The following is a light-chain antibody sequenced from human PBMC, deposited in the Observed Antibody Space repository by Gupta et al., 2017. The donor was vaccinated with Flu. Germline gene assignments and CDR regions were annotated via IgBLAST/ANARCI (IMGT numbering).Light chain of an antibody. Sequence: VGGDNNFCWYQQHTSTAPNIIISDGSSRRSGVAAGFSASKSGITATITTTGFQAEADADYYCHSQEGSSNCCVFGFGTKLTVL. J-gene: IGLJ1*01. CDR3: HSQEGSSNCCV. CDR1: VGGDNN. V-gene: IGLV2-11*01. CDR2: DGS.